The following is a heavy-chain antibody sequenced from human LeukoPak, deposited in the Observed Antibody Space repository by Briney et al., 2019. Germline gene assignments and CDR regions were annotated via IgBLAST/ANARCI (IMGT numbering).Heavy chain of an antibody. V-gene: IGHV4-38-2*02. CDR3: ARIVQITGTIPH. Sequence: SETLSLTCSVSGFSISGGYYWGWIRQPPGQGLEWLGSIYHSGNTDYNPSLKSRVTISVDTAKNKFFLRLGSVTAADTAVYYCARIVQITGTIPHWGQGTLVTVSS. J-gene: IGHJ4*02. CDR1: GFSISGGYY. CDR2: IYHSGNT. D-gene: IGHD1-1*01.